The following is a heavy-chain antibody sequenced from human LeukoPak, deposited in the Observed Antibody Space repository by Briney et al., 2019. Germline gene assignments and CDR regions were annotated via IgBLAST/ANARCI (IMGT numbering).Heavy chain of an antibody. J-gene: IGHJ4*02. V-gene: IGHV3-23*01. CDR2: MSGGGDNS. CDR1: GFGFRLHS. CDR3: ARDYVYDSSGYSSD. D-gene: IGHD3-22*01. Sequence: GGSLRLSYESSGFGFRLHSMTWVRQAAGKGLEWVSSMSGGGDNSYYADSVKGRFTVSRDYSKNTLYLQMNSLRPDDAAVYYCARDYVYDSSGYSSDWGQGTLVTVSS.